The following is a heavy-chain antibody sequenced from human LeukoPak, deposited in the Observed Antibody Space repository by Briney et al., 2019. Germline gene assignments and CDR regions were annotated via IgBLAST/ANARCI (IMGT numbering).Heavy chain of an antibody. D-gene: IGHD3-10*01. V-gene: IGHV3-23*01. CDR3: ARARITMVRGVIIDYMDV. CDR2: ISGSGGST. Sequence: GGSLRLSCAASGFTFSSYAMSWVRQAPGKGLEWVSAISGSGGSTYYADSVKGRFTISRDNSKNTLYLQMNSLRAEDTAVYYCARARITMVRGVIIDYMDVWGKGTTVTVSS. J-gene: IGHJ6*03. CDR1: GFTFSSYA.